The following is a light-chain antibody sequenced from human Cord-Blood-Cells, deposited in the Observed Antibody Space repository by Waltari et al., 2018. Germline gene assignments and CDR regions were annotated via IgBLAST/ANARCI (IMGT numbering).Light chain of an antibody. V-gene: IGKV1-33*01. Sequence: DIQMTQSPSSLSASVGDRVTITCQASQGISNYLNWYQQKPGKAPKLLIYDASNLETGVPSRFSGSGSGTDFTLTISSLQPEDIATYYCQQYDNLPWTFGQGTKVEIK. CDR2: DAS. CDR1: QGISNY. CDR3: QQYDNLPWT. J-gene: IGKJ1*01.